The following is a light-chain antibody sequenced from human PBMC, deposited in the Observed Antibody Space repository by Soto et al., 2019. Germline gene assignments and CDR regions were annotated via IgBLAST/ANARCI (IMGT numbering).Light chain of an antibody. CDR3: SSYTSSSTLYV. V-gene: IGLV2-14*01. Sequence: QSALTQPASVSGSPGQSITISCTGTSSAVGGYNYVSWYQQRPGKAPKLMIYDVSNRPSGVSNRFSGSKSGNTASLTISGLQAEDEADYYCSSYTSSSTLYVFGTGTKLTVL. CDR2: DVS. J-gene: IGLJ1*01. CDR1: SSAVGGYNY.